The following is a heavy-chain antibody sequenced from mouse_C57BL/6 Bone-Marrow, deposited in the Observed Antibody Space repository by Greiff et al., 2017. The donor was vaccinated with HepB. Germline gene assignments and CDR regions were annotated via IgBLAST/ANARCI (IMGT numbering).Heavy chain of an antibody. V-gene: IGHV1-52*01. D-gene: IGHD1-1*01. J-gene: IGHJ4*01. Sequence: QVQLQQPGAELVRPGSSVKLSCKASGYTFTSYWMHWVKQRPIQGLEWIDNIDPSDSETHYNHKFKDKSTLTVDKSSNTAYMQISSLTSEDSAVYDCARRDYYYGRDSMDYGGQGTSVTVSS. CDR3: ARRDYYYGRDSMDY. CDR2: IDPSDSET. CDR1: GYTFTSYW.